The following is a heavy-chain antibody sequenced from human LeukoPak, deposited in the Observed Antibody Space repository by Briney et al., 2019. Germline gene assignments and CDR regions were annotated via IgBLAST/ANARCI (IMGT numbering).Heavy chain of an antibody. CDR3: ARDLGRGSGSYPNWFDP. CDR2: INAGNGNT. D-gene: IGHD1-26*01. CDR1: GYTFTSYA. Sequence: GASVKVSCKASGYTFTSYAMHWVRQAPGQRLEWMGWINAGNGNTKYSQKFQGRVTITRDTSASTAYMELSSLRSEDTAVYYCARDLGRGSGSYPNWFDPWGQGTLVTVSS. J-gene: IGHJ5*02. V-gene: IGHV1-3*01.